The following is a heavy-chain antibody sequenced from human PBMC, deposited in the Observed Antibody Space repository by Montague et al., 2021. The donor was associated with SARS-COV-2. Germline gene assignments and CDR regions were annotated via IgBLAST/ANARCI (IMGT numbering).Heavy chain of an antibody. CDR2: INHTGSI. D-gene: IGHD3-22*01. CDR1: GGSFSGYY. Sequence: SETLSLTCAVYGGSFSGYYWSWIRQPPGKGLEWIGEINHTGSINYNSSLKSRVTISVDTSKNQFSLKLSSVTAADTAVYYCARVPDYYDSSGYYFDAFDIWGQGTMVTVSS. CDR3: ARVPDYYDSSGYYFDAFDI. J-gene: IGHJ3*02. V-gene: IGHV4-34*01.